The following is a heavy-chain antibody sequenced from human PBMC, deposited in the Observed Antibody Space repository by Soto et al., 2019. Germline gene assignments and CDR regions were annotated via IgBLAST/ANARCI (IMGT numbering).Heavy chain of an antibody. J-gene: IGHJ4*02. D-gene: IGHD5-12*01. V-gene: IGHV3-30-3*02. CDR1: GFTFSSYA. CDR2: ISYDGSNK. CDR3: VEGGWLQSAPIDY. Sequence: PGGSLRLSCAASGFTFSSYAMHWVRQAPGKGLEWVAVISYDGSNKYYADSVKGRFTISRDNSKNTLYLQMNSLRAEDTAVYYCVEGGWLQSAPIDYWSQGT.